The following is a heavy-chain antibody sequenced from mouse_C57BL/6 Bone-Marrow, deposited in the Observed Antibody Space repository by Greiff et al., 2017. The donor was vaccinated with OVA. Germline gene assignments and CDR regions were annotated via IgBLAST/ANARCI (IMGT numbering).Heavy chain of an antibody. CDR3: AREDDGYYAWFAY. J-gene: IGHJ3*01. V-gene: IGHV1-50*01. Sequence: QVQLQQPGAELVKPGASVKLSCKASGYTFTSYWMQWVKQRPGQGLEWIGEIDPSDSYTNYHQKFKGKATLTVDTSSSTAYMQLSSLTSEDSAVYYCAREDDGYYAWFAYWGQGTLVTVSA. CDR1: GYTFTSYW. D-gene: IGHD2-3*01. CDR2: IDPSDSYT.